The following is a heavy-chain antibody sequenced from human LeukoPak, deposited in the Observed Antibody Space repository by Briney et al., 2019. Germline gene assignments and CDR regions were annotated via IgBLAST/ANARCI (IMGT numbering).Heavy chain of an antibody. Sequence: PSETLSLTCTVSGGSISSGGYYWSWIRQHPGKGLEWIGYIYYSGSTYYNPSLKSRVTISVDTSKNQFSLKLSSVTAADTAAYYCARGSGVVVIDWFDPWGQGTLVTVSS. CDR1: GGSISSGGYY. CDR3: ARGSGVVVIDWFDP. D-gene: IGHD3-22*01. CDR2: IYYSGST. J-gene: IGHJ5*02. V-gene: IGHV4-31*03.